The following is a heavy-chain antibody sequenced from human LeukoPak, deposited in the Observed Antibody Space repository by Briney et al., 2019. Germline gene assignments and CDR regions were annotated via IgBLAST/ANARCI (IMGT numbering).Heavy chain of an antibody. CDR1: GGSISSYY. CDR2: IYYSGST. D-gene: IGHD2-21*02. V-gene: IGHV4-59*01. J-gene: IGHJ3*02. Sequence: PSETLSLTCTVSGGSISSYYWSWIRQPPGKGLEWIGYIYYSGSTNYNPPLKSRVTISVDTSKNQFSLKLSSVTAADTAVYYCARAYTWGYCGGDCSGPDAFDIWGQGTMVTVSS. CDR3: ARAYTWGYCGGDCSGPDAFDI.